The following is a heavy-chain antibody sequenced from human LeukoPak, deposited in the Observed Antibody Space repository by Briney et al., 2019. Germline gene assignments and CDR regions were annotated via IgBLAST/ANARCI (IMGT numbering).Heavy chain of an antibody. CDR2: ISSSSSYI. CDR1: GFTFSSYG. CDR3: AREPYYDFWSGYYDIDY. D-gene: IGHD3-3*01. Sequence: GGSLRLSCAASGFTFSSYGMNWVRQAPGKGLEWVSSISSSSSYIYYADSVKGRFTISRDNAKNSLYLQMNSLRAEDTAVYYCAREPYYDFWSGYYDIDYWGQGTLVTVSS. V-gene: IGHV3-21*01. J-gene: IGHJ4*02.